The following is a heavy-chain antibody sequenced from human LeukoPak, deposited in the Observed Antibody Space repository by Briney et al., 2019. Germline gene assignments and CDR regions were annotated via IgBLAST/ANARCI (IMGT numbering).Heavy chain of an antibody. CDR2: IYTSGST. CDR1: GGSISSGSYY. D-gene: IGHD3-10*01. Sequence: SETLSLTCTVSGGSISSGSYYWSWIRQPAGKGLEWIGRIYTSGSTNYNPSLKSRLSISVDTSKIQFSLRLSSVTVADTAVYYCARTPLRGATFFTSYPNWFDTWGQGTLVTVSS. CDR3: ARTPLRGATFFTSYPNWFDT. J-gene: IGHJ5*02. V-gene: IGHV4-61*02.